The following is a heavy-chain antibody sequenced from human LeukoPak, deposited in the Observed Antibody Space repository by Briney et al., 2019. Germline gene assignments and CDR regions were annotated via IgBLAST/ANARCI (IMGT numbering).Heavy chain of an antibody. CDR3: ARDRDDSSGYYFY. V-gene: IGHV3-33*01. J-gene: IGHJ4*02. Sequence: GRSLRLSCAASGFTLSSYGMHWVRQAPGKGLEWVAVIWYDGSNKYYADSVKGRFTISRDNSKNTLYLQMNSLRAEDTAVYYCARDRDDSSGYYFYWGQGTLVTVSS. D-gene: IGHD3-22*01. CDR2: IWYDGSNK. CDR1: GFTLSSYG.